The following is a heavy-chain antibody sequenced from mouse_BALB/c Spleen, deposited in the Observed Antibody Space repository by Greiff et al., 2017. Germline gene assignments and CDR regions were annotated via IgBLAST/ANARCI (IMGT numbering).Heavy chain of an antibody. D-gene: IGHD1-2*01. V-gene: IGHV7-3*02. CDR1: GFTFTDYY. CDR3: ARPYYGYVWYFDV. Sequence: DVKLMESGGGLVQPGGSLRLSCATSGFTFTDYYMSWVRQPPGKALEWLGFIRNKANGYTTEYSASVKGRFTISRDNSQSILYLQMNTLRAEDSATYYCARPYYGYVWYFDVWGAGTTVTVSS. CDR2: IRNKANGYTT. J-gene: IGHJ1*01.